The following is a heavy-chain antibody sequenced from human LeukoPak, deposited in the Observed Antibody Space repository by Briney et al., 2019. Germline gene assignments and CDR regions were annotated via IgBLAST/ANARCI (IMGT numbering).Heavy chain of an antibody. CDR1: GFTFDDYG. CDR3: ARESRGDRSAPPVAFDI. J-gene: IGHJ3*02. CDR2: INWNGGST. Sequence: GGSLRLSCEASGFTFDDYGMSRVRQAPGKGLEWVSGINWNGGSTGYADSVKGRFTISRDNAKDSLYLQMNSLRAEDTALYYCARESRGDRSAPPVAFDIWGQGTMVTVSS. D-gene: IGHD3-22*01. V-gene: IGHV3-20*04.